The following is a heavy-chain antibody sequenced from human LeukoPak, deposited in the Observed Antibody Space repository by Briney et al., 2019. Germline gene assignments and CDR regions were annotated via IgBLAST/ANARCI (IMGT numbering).Heavy chain of an antibody. CDR2: IYYSGST. CDR1: GGSISSGDYY. D-gene: IGHD3-22*01. CDR3: ARDVLSADYYDSSRGLRPPYGMDV. V-gene: IGHV4-30-4*01. J-gene: IGHJ6*02. Sequence: SQTLSLTCTVSGGSISSGDYYWSWIRQPPGKGLEWIGYIYYSGSTYYNPSLKSRVTISVDTSKNQFSLKLSSVTAADTAVYYCARDVLSADYYDSSRGLRPPYGMDVWGQGTTVTVSS.